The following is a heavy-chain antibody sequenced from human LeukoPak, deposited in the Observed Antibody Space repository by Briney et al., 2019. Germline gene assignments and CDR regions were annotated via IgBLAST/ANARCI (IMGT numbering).Heavy chain of an antibody. D-gene: IGHD3-22*01. V-gene: IGHV3-9*01. CDR2: ISWNSGSI. J-gene: IGHJ6*02. CDR3: AKVGSEYYYDSSGPCGMDV. CDR1: GFTFDDYA. Sequence: GGSLRLSCAASGFTFDDYAMHWVRQAPGKGLEWVSGISWNSGSIGYADSVKGRFTISRDNAKNSLYLQMNSLRAEDTALYYCAKVGSEYYYDSSGPCGMDVWGQGTTVTVSS.